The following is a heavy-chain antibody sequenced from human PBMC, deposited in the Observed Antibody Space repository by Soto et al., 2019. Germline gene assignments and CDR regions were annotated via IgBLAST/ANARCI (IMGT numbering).Heavy chain of an antibody. CDR3: ARGQGAAAGHSNFDY. CDR1: GGSISGTTYS. J-gene: IGHJ4*02. Sequence: QLQLQESGSALVKPSQTLSLTCAVSGGSISGTTYSWSWIRQPPGKGLEWIGYIYDSGNTYYNPSLKSQFSISVDRSKNQFSLKLSSVTAADTAVYYCARGQGAAAGHSNFDYWGQGALVTVSS. V-gene: IGHV4-30-2*01. D-gene: IGHD6-13*01. CDR2: IYDSGNT.